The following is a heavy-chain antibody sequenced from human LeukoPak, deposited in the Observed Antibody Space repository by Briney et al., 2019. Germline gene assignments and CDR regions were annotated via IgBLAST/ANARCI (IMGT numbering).Heavy chain of an antibody. CDR2: IYYSGST. J-gene: IGHJ4*02. CDR1: GGSISSYY. Sequence: SETLSLTCTVSGGSISSYYWSWIRQPPGKGLEWIGYIYYSGSTNYNPSLKSRVTIPVDTSKDQFSLKLSSVTAADTAVYYCASGGSRVSGHDYWGQGTLVTVSS. CDR3: ASGGSRVSGHDY. D-gene: IGHD2-15*01. V-gene: IGHV4-59*01.